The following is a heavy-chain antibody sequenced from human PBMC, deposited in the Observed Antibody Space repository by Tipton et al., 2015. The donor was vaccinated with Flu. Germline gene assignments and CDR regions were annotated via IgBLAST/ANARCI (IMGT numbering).Heavy chain of an antibody. J-gene: IGHJ6*02. CDR2: IYHSGST. V-gene: IGHV4-38-2*02. CDR1: GYSISSGYY. CDR3: AREGSSWYRHWYYGMDV. D-gene: IGHD6-13*01. Sequence: TLSLTCTVSGYSISSGYYWGWIRQPPGKGLEWIGSIYHSGSTNYNPSLKSRVTMSVDTSKNQFSLKLSSVTAADTAVYYCAREGSSWYRHWYYGMDVWGQGTTVTVSS.